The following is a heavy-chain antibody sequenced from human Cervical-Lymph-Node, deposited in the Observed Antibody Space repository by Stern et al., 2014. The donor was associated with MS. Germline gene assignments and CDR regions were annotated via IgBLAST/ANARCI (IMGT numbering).Heavy chain of an antibody. CDR2: LTWNSVSV. D-gene: IGHD3-3*01. Sequence: VQLVESGGGLVQPGRSLRLSCAASGFTFDDYAMHWVRQAPGKGLECVSGLTWNSVSVGYAASVKGRFTISRDNAKNSLYMQMNSLRGDDTALYYCAKGSGGSGYYPVALDYWGQGTLVTVSS. CDR3: AKGSGGSGYYPVALDY. J-gene: IGHJ4*02. V-gene: IGHV3-9*01. CDR1: GFTFDDYA.